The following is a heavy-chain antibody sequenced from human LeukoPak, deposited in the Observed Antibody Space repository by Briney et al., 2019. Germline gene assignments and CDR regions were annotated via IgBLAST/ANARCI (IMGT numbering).Heavy chain of an antibody. CDR3: AKGRGYNYGYIFGYFDY. V-gene: IGHV3-9*01. CDR2: ISWNSGNI. Sequence: GGSLRLSCAASGFTFADYAMHWVRQPPGKGLEWGSGISWNSGNIDYADSVKGRFTISRDKANNSLYLQMNSLRAEDTALYYCAKGRGYNYGYIFGYFDYWGQGTLVTVSS. CDR1: GFTFADYA. D-gene: IGHD5-18*01. J-gene: IGHJ4*02.